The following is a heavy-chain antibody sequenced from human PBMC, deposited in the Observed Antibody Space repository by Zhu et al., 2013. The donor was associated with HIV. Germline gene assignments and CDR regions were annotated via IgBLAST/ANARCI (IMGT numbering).Heavy chain of an antibody. CDR2: IKPNSGGT. CDR3: ARASGNRREDAFDI. CDR1: GYTVSGYY. V-gene: IGHV1-2*02. Sequence: VQLVQSGAEVKKPGASVKVSCKASGYTVSGYYMHWVRQAPGQGLEWMGWIKPNSGGTNYAQNFQARVTMTRDTSITTAYMELSRLRSDDTAVYYCARASGNRREDAFDIWGQGTMVTVSS. J-gene: IGHJ3*02. D-gene: IGHD3-10*01.